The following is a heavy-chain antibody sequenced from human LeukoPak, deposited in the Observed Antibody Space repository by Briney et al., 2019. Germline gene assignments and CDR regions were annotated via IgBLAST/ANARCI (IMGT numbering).Heavy chain of an antibody. V-gene: IGHV3-23*01. CDR2: ITGSGGGT. D-gene: IGHD3-3*01. Sequence: GRSLRLSCAASGFSFSIYAMSWVRQAPGKGLEWVSGITGSGGGTYYADSVKGRFTISRDNAKNTLYLQMNSLRAEDTAVYSCAKDREVLRSLEWFFDYWGRGTLVTVSS. CDR3: AKDREVLRSLEWFFDY. CDR1: GFSFSIYA. J-gene: IGHJ4*02.